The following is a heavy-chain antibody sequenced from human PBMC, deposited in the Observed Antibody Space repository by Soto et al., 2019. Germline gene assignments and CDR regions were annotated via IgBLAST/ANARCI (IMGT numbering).Heavy chain of an antibody. J-gene: IGHJ4*02. CDR3: ARRGGEYSSSWYGLFDY. D-gene: IGHD6-13*01. Sequence: PSETLSLTCAVYGGSFSGYYWSWIRQPPGKGLEWIGEINHSGSTNYNPSLKSRVTISVDTSKNQFSLKLSSVTAADTAVYYCARRGGEYSSSWYGLFDYWGKGTLVT. CDR1: GGSFSGYY. CDR2: INHSGST. V-gene: IGHV4-34*01.